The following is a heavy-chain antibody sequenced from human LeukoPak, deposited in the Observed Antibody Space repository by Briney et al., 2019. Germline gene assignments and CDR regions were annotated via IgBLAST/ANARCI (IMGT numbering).Heavy chain of an antibody. CDR1: GYTFTSYA. CDR2: ITPSGGT. V-gene: IGHV1-2*02. J-gene: IGHJ4*02. D-gene: IGHD5-24*01. Sequence: AASVKVSCKASGYTFTSYAMHWVRQAPGQGLEWMGWITPSGGTNYPQKFQGRVAITRDTSITTAYMDLSRLTSDATAVYYCARDRYGDGFAHFDYWGQGALVTVSS. CDR3: ARDRYGDGFAHFDY.